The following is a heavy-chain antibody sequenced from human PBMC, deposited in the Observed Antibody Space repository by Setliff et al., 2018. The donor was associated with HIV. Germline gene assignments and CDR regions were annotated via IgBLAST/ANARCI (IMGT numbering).Heavy chain of an antibody. CDR3: AREIRTVYTGGHYFYGIDV. CDR2: IGTGGDT. D-gene: IGHD3-16*01. V-gene: IGHV3-13*01. Sequence: GESLKISCEASGFTFSDYDFHWVRQAAGKGLEWVSAIGTGGDTYYVDSVKGRFTISRENARNSLYLQMNSLRVGDTAVYYCAREIRTVYTGGHYFYGIDVWGRGTAVTVSS. J-gene: IGHJ6*02. CDR1: GFTFSDYD.